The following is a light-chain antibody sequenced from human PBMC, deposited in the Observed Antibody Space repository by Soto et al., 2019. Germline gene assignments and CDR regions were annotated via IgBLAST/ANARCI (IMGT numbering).Light chain of an antibody. CDR3: QHYDKFPLT. V-gene: IGKV3-20*01. J-gene: IGKJ3*01. Sequence: EVLVTQSPCTLSLSPGERATISCRASQSTDGYYLACYQQKPGQAPRLLIYAASSRATGVPARFSGSGSRTDFTLTISRLQPDDFSMYYCQHYDKFPLTFGPGTRLEIK. CDR2: AAS. CDR1: QSTDGYY.